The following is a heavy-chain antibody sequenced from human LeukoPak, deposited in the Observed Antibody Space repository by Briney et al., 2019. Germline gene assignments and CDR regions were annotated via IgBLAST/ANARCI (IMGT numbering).Heavy chain of an antibody. Sequence: GGSLRLSCAASGFTFSDYYMSWIRQAPGKGLEWVSYISSSSSYTNYADSVKGRFTISRDNAKNSLYLQMNSLRAEDTAMYYCARDPGVLRYFDWPAGLDYWGQGTLVTVSS. D-gene: IGHD3-9*01. CDR3: ARDPGVLRYFDWPAGLDY. J-gene: IGHJ4*02. CDR2: ISSSSSYT. V-gene: IGHV3-11*05. CDR1: GFTFSDYY.